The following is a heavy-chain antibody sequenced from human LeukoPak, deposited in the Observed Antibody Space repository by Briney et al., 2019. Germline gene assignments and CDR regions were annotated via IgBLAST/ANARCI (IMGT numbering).Heavy chain of an antibody. D-gene: IGHD4-17*01. V-gene: IGHV3-48*01. J-gene: IGHJ6*02. CDR1: GFTFNTYT. Sequence: GGSLRLSCAASGFTFNTYTMNWVRQAPGKGLEWVSYISGSSGIIDYADSVRGRFTISRDNAKNSLYLQMNSLRAEDTAVYYCAKELYNYGDYGAEGLDVGGQGTTVTVS. CDR2: ISGSSGII. CDR3: AKELYNYGDYGAEGLDV.